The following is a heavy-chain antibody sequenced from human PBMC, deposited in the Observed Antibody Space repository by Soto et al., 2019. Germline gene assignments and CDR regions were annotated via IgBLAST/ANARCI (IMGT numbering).Heavy chain of an antibody. CDR1: GGSISSYY. CDR2: IYYSGST. D-gene: IGHD6-6*01. V-gene: IGHV4-59*01. Sequence: SETLSLTCTVSGGSISSYYWSWIRQPPGKGLEWIGYIYYSGSTNYNPSLKSRVTISVDTSKNQFSLKLSSVTAADTAVYYCARGPGIAARGAYYYYGMDVWGQGTPV. CDR3: ARGPGIAARGAYYYYGMDV. J-gene: IGHJ6*02.